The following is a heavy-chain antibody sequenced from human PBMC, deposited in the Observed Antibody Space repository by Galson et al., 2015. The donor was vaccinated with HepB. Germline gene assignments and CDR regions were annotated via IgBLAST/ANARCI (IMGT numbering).Heavy chain of an antibody. J-gene: IGHJ4*02. D-gene: IGHD6-13*01. CDR1: GFTFSSYA. CDR2: ISGSGGST. Sequence: SLRLSCAASGFTFSSYAMSWVRQAPGKGLEWVSAISGSGGSTYYADSVKGRFTISRDNSKNTLYLQMNSLRAEDTAVYYCAKVGGSSWYYFDYWGRGTLVTVSS. CDR3: AKVGGSSWYYFDY. V-gene: IGHV3-23*01.